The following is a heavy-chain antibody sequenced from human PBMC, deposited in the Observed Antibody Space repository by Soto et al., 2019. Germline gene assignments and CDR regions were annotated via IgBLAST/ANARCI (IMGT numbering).Heavy chain of an antibody. V-gene: IGHV3-9*01. CDR3: AKDAYSSGWLGYMDV. J-gene: IGHJ6*03. D-gene: IGHD6-19*01. CDR1: GFTFDDYA. Sequence: PGGSLRLSCAASGFTFDDYAMHWVRQAPGKGLEWVSGISWNSGSIGYADSVKGRFTISRDDAKNSLYLQMNSLRAEDTALYYCAKDAYSSGWLGYMDVWGKGATVTAP. CDR2: ISWNSGSI.